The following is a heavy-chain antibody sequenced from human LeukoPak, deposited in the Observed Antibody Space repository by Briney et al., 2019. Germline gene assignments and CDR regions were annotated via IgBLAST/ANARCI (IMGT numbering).Heavy chain of an antibody. CDR3: AHRHWNDPSDAFDI. J-gene: IGHJ3*02. Sequence: SGPTLVDPTQTPTLTCTFSGFSLSTSGVGVGWIRQPPGKALEWLALIYWNDDKRYSPSLKSRLTITKDTSKNQVVLTMTNMDPVDTATYYCAHRHWNDPSDAFDIWGQGTMVTVSS. D-gene: IGHD1-1*01. CDR2: IYWNDDK. V-gene: IGHV2-5*01. CDR1: GFSLSTSGVG.